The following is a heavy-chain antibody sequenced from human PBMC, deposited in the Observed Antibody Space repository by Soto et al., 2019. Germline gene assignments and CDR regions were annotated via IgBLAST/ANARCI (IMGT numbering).Heavy chain of an antibody. V-gene: IGHV3-30-3*01. CDR3: ARDAPPDS. J-gene: IGHJ4*02. Sequence: QVQLVESGGGVVQPGRSLRLSCAASGFTFSSYIMYWVRQAPGKGLEWVAVTSSDGGNKYYADSVRGRFTISRDNSKNTPYLQMNSLRTEDTALYYCARDAPPDSWGQGTLVTVSS. CDR2: TSSDGGNK. CDR1: GFTFSSYI.